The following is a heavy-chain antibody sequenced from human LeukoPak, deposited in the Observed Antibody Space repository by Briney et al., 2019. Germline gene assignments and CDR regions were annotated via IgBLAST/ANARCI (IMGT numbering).Heavy chain of an antibody. D-gene: IGHD6-19*01. CDR1: GGSISSSSYY. CDR3: AIRIAVAGTDYYYYGMDV. Sequence: SETLSLTCTVSGGSISSSSYYWGWIRQPPGKGLEWIGSSYYSGSTYYNPSLKSRVTISVDTSKNQFSLKLSSMTAADTAVYYCAIRIAVAGTDYYYYGMDVWGQGTTVTVSS. CDR2: SYYSGST. J-gene: IGHJ6*02. V-gene: IGHV4-39*01.